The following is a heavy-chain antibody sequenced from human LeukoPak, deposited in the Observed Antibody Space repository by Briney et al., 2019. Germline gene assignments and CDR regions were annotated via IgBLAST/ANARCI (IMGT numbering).Heavy chain of an antibody. CDR2: IYPGDSVT. V-gene: IGHV5-51*01. J-gene: IGHJ4*02. D-gene: IGHD5-18*01. CDR3: ARYIGVSYGQRAQLDY. CDR1: GYSFTSYW. Sequence: GESLKISCKGSGYSFTSYWIGWVRQMPGKGLEWMGIIYPGDSVTRYSPSFQSQVTISADKSISTAYLQWSSLRASDIAMYYCARYIGVSYGQRAQLDYWGQGTLVSVSS.